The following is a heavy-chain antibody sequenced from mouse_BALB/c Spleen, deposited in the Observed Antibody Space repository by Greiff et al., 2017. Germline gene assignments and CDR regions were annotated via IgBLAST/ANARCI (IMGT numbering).Heavy chain of an antibody. Sequence: VHVKQSGAELVKPGASVKLSCTASGFNIKDTYMHWVKQRPEQGLEWIGRIDPANGNTKYDPKFQGKATITADTSSNTAYLQLSSLTSEDTAVYYCARHLYYGYLFAYWGQGTLVTVSA. J-gene: IGHJ3*01. D-gene: IGHD1-2*01. CDR3: ARHLYYGYLFAY. V-gene: IGHV14-3*02. CDR1: GFNIKDTY. CDR2: IDPANGNT.